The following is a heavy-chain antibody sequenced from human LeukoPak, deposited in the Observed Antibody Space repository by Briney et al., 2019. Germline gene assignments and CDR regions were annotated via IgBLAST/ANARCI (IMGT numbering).Heavy chain of an antibody. D-gene: IGHD6-19*01. J-gene: IGHJ4*02. CDR3: ARAPEFSSGWLLDC. Sequence: SETLSLTCTVSGGSISSYYWSWIRQSAGKGLEWIGRIHTSGSTDYNPSLRSRVTMSVDTSKNQFSLKVSSVTAADTGIYYCARAPEFSSGWLLDCWGQGSLVTVSS. V-gene: IGHV4-4*07. CDR2: IHTSGST. CDR1: GGSISSYY.